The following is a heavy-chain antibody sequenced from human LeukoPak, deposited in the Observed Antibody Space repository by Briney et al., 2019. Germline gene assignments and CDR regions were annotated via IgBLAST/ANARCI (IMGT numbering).Heavy chain of an antibody. CDR1: GFTFSSYA. CDR3: ARESLITMVRGAKGSEYFQH. V-gene: IGHV3-23*01. J-gene: IGHJ1*01. D-gene: IGHD3-10*01. Sequence: GGSLRLSCAASGFTFSSYAMSWVRQAPGKGLEWVSAISGSGGSTYYADSVKGRFTISRDNSKNTLYLQMNSLRAEDTAVYYCARESLITMVRGAKGSEYFQHWGQGTLVTVSS. CDR2: ISGSGGST.